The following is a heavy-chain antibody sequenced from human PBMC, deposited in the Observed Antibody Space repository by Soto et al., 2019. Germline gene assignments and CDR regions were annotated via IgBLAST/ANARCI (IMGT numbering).Heavy chain of an antibody. CDR1: GDSVSSDSVT. Sequence: PSQPLSLTCAISGDSVSSDSVTWNWIRQSPSRGLEWLGRTYFSSKWYTTYAVSVESRITISPDASKNQFSLHLNSVTPEDTAVYYCVRERQGYCAGGSCHVRAYYYGIDVWGQGTTVTVSS. J-gene: IGHJ6*02. CDR2: TYFSSKWYT. D-gene: IGHD2-15*01. V-gene: IGHV6-1*01. CDR3: VRERQGYCAGGSCHVRAYYYGIDV.